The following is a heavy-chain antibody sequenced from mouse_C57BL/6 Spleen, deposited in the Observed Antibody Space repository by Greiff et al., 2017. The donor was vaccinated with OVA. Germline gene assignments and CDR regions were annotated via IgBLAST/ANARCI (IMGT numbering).Heavy chain of an antibody. Sequence: QVQLKQSGAELVKPGASVKLSCKASGYTFTSYWMHWVKQRPGQGLEWIGMIHPNSGSTNYNEKLKSKATLTVDKSSSTAYMQLSSLTSEDSAVYYCASPPSSGYSYAMDYWGQGTSVTVSS. J-gene: IGHJ4*01. CDR3: ASPPSSGYSYAMDY. D-gene: IGHD3-2*02. V-gene: IGHV1-64*01. CDR1: GYTFTSYW. CDR2: IHPNSGST.